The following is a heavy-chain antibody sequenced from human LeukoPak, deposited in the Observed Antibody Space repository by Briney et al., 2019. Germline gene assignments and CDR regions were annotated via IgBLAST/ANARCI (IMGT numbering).Heavy chain of an antibody. CDR3: ARTYCGGDCSLTGNWFDP. Sequence: SETLSLTCTVSGGSISSSSYYWGWIRQPPGKGLEWSGSIYYSGSTYYNPSLKSRVTISVDTSKNQFSLKLSSVTAADTAVYYCARTYCGGDCSLTGNWFDPWGQGTLVTVSS. CDR2: IYYSGST. V-gene: IGHV4-39*07. J-gene: IGHJ5*02. D-gene: IGHD2-21*02. CDR1: GGSISSSSYY.